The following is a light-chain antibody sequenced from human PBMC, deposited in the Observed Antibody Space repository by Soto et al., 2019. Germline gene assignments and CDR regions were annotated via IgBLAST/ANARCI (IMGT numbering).Light chain of an antibody. CDR2: WAS. J-gene: IGKJ2*01. V-gene: IGKV4-1*01. Sequence: DIVMTQSPDSLAVSLGGRATINCKSSQSVLYSSNNKNYLAWYQQKPGQPPKLLIYWASTRESGVPDRFSGSGSGTDFTLTISSLQAEDVAVYYCHQYHSTPYTFGQGTKLEIK. CDR3: HQYHSTPYT. CDR1: QSVLYSSNNKNY.